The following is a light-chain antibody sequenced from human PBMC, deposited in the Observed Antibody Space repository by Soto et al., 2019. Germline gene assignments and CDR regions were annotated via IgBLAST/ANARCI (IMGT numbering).Light chain of an antibody. CDR1: SSNIGAGYD. V-gene: IGLV1-40*01. J-gene: IGLJ2*01. Sequence: QSVLTQPPSVSGAPGQWVTISCTGSSSNIGAGYDVHWYQQLPGTAPKLLICGNFNRPSGVPDRFSGSKSGTSASLAITGLQAADEADYYCQSSDSSLSGHVVFGGGTKLTVL. CDR2: GNF. CDR3: QSSDSSLSGHVV.